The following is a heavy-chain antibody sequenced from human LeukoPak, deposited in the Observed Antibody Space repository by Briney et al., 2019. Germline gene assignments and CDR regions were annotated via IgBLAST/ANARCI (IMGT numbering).Heavy chain of an antibody. CDR2: IYYTGST. CDR3: AREDGTAMDNAFDI. D-gene: IGHD5-18*01. CDR1: GGSTISTDDY. Sequence: SETLSLTCTVSGGSTISTDDYWGWIRQPPGKGPEWIGSIYYTGSTYHNPSLKSRVTISEDPSKNQFSLKLRSVTAADTAVYYCAREDGTAMDNAFDIWSQGTMVTVSS. J-gene: IGHJ3*02. V-gene: IGHV4-39*07.